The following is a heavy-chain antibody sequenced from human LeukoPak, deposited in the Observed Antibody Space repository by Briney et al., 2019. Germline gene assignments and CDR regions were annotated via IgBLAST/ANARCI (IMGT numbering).Heavy chain of an antibody. CDR3: AKTPSYYYDSSGFFDY. D-gene: IGHD3-22*01. Sequence: PGGSLRLSCAASGFTFSSYAMSWVRQAPGKGLEWVSAISGSGGSTYYADSVKGRFTISRDNSKNTLYLQMNSLRAEDTAVYYCAKTPSYYYDSSGFFDYWGQGTLVTVSS. J-gene: IGHJ4*02. CDR1: GFTFSSYA. V-gene: IGHV3-23*01. CDR2: ISGSGGST.